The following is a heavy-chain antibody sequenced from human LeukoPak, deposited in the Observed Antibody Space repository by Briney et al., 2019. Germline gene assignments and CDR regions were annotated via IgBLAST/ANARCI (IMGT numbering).Heavy chain of an antibody. CDR1: GGSFSGYY. D-gene: IGHD3-3*01. CDR2: INHSGST. J-gene: IGHJ6*02. Sequence: PSETLSLTCAVYGGSFSGYYWSWIRQPPGKGLEWIGEINHSGSTNYNPSLKSRVTISVDTSKNQFSLKLSSVTAADTAVYYCARDQLRFLEWFDPYYYYYGMDVWGQGTTVTVSS. V-gene: IGHV4-34*01. CDR3: ARDQLRFLEWFDPYYYYYGMDV.